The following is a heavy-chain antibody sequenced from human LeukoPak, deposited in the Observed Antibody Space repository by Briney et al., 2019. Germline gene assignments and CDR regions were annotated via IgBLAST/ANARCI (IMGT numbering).Heavy chain of an antibody. Sequence: PSETLSLTCTVSGGSISSYYWSWIRQPPGKGLEWIGYIYYSGSTNYNPSLKSRVTISVDTSKNQFSLKLSSVTAADTAVYYCARVSRGLQFGGNWFDPWGQGTLVTVSS. CDR2: IYYSGST. J-gene: IGHJ5*02. D-gene: IGHD5-24*01. V-gene: IGHV4-59*01. CDR1: GGSISSYY. CDR3: ARVSRGLQFGGNWFDP.